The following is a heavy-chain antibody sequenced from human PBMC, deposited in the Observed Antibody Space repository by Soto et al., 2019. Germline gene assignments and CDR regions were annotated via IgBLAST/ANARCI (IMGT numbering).Heavy chain of an antibody. CDR3: ARDHSKYYYYYYGMDV. Sequence: PGGSLRLSCAASGFTFSSYWMSWVRQAPGKGLEWVANIKQDGSEKYYVDSVKGRFTISRDNAKNSLYLQMNSLRAEDTAVYYCARDHSKYYYYYYGMDVWGQGTTVTSP. CDR2: IKQDGSEK. V-gene: IGHV3-7*01. J-gene: IGHJ6*02. D-gene: IGHD6-13*01. CDR1: GFTFSSYW.